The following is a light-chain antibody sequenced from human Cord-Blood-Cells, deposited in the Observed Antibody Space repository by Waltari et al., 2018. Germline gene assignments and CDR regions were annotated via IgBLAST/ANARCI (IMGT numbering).Light chain of an antibody. CDR3: QLWDSSSDHVV. V-gene: IGLV3-21*03. J-gene: IGLJ2*01. CDR2: DDS. Sequence: SYVLTQPPSVSVAPGKTARITCGGNNIGSKSVHWYQQKPGQAPVLVVYDDSDRPSGTPERFSGSNSGNTATLTISRGEAGDEADYYCQLWDSSSDHVVFGGGTKLAVL. CDR1: NIGSKS.